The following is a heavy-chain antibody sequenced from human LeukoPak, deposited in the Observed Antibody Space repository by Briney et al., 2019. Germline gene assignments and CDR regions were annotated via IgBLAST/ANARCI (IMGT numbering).Heavy chain of an antibody. CDR3: ARGAYMTTVTPFDY. D-gene: IGHD4-17*01. CDR2: ISSSSSYI. J-gene: IGHJ4*02. Sequence: GGSLRLSCAASGFTFSTYGMSWVRQAPGRGLEWVSSISSSSSYIYYADSVKGRFTISRDNAKNSLYLQMNSLRAEDTAVYYCARGAYMTTVTPFDYWGQGTLVTVSS. V-gene: IGHV3-21*01. CDR1: GFTFSTYG.